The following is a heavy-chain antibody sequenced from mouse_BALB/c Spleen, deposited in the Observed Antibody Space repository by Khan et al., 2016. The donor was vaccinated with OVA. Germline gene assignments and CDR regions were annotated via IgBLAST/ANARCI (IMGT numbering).Heavy chain of an antibody. J-gene: IGHJ2*01. CDR1: GYSITSGYA. Sequence: VQLKQSGPGLVKPSQSLSLTCTVTGYSITSGYAWNWMRQFPGNKLERMGFISYSGGTSYNPSLKSRVSITRDTSTNQSFLQLNAVTTEDTATYYCARGNYYGYYFDYWGQGTPLTVSA. CDR3: ARGNYYGYYFDY. D-gene: IGHD1-1*01. V-gene: IGHV3-2*02. CDR2: ISYSGGT.